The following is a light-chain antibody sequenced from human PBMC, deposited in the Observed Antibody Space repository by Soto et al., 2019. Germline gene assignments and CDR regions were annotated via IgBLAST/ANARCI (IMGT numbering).Light chain of an antibody. CDR3: QQYSSAYT. CDR1: QSINNW. V-gene: IGKV1-5*01. CDR2: DAS. J-gene: IGKJ2*01. Sequence: DIQLTQSPSTLSAFVGDRVTITCRASQSINNWLAWYQQKPGEAPKLLIYDASSLESGVPPRFSDSGSGTEFTLTISSQQPDDFATYYCQQYSSAYTFGQGTKLEIK.